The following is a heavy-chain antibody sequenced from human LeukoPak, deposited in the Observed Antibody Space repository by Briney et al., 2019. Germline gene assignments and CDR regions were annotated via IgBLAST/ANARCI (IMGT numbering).Heavy chain of an antibody. Sequence: SETLSLTCTVSGGSISSSSYYWGWTRQPPGKGLEWIGSIYYSGSTYYNPSLKSRVTISVDTSKNQLSLKLSSVTAADTAVYYCARARMVRGALLGYWGQGTLVTVSS. CDR1: GGSISSSSYY. V-gene: IGHV4-39*01. D-gene: IGHD3-10*01. CDR3: ARARMVRGALLGY. CDR2: IYYSGST. J-gene: IGHJ4*02.